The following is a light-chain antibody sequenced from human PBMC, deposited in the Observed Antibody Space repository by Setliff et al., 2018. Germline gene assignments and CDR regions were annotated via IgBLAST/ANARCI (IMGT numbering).Light chain of an antibody. CDR1: SNDVWGHNY. V-gene: IGLV2-8*01. CDR2: DVT. J-gene: IGLJ1*01. Sequence: QSALSQPPSASGSPGQSVTISCTGTSNDVWGHNYVSWYQQHPGKSPQLIIYDVTKRPSGVPDRFSGSKSGNTASLTVSGLQAEDEADYYFSSYADRILVLFGTGTKVTGL. CDR3: SSYADRILVL.